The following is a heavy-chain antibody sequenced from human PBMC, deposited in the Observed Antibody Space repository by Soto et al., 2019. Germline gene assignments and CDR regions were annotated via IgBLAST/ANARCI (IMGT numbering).Heavy chain of an antibody. J-gene: IGHJ6*02. CDR1: GFTFSSYS. D-gene: IGHD3-3*01. V-gene: IGHV3-21*01. CDR3: ARDLTIFGVVIMPYYGMDV. Sequence: GGSLRLSCAASGFTFSSYSMNWVRQAPGKGLEWVSSISSSSSYIYYADSVKGRFTISRDNAKNSLYLQMNSLRAEDTAVYYCARDLTIFGVVIMPYYGMDVWGQGTTVTVSS. CDR2: ISSSSSYI.